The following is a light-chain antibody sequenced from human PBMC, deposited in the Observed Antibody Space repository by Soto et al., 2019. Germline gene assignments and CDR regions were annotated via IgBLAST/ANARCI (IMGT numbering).Light chain of an antibody. CDR3: QQYENSPIT. CDR1: QSVVTF. CDR2: GAS. Sequence: EIVLTQSPGTLALSPGERATLSCRASQSVVTFFAWYQQKPGQAPRLLIYGASSRATGIPDRFSGTGSETDFTLTINRLEPEDFAVYYCQQYENSPITFGQGTRLEI. V-gene: IGKV3-20*01. J-gene: IGKJ5*01.